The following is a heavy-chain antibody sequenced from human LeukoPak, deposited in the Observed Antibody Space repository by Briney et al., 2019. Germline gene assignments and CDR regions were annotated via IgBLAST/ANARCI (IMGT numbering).Heavy chain of an antibody. Sequence: GSLRLSCAASGFTFSSYAIHWVRQAPGKGLEWVAVISYDGSNKYYADSVKGRFSISRDNSKNTLYLQMNSLRADDTAVYYCARRYDGFDYWGQGTLVTVSS. CDR3: ARRYDGFDY. D-gene: IGHD3-3*01. CDR1: GFTFSSYA. V-gene: IGHV3-30-3*01. J-gene: IGHJ4*02. CDR2: ISYDGSNK.